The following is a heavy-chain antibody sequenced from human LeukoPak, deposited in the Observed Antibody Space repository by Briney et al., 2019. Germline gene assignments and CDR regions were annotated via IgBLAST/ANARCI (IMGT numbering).Heavy chain of an antibody. V-gene: IGHV3-21*01. J-gene: IGHJ4*02. CDR3: AARDSYGSGSYPIDY. CDR1: GFTFSSYS. CDR2: ISSRSTYI. Sequence: GGSLRLSCAASGFTFSSYSMNWVRQAPGKGLEWGSSISSRSTYIYYADSLKGRFTISRDNAKNSLYLQMNSLRAEETAVYYCAARDSYGSGSYPIDYWGQGTLVTVSS. D-gene: IGHD3-10*01.